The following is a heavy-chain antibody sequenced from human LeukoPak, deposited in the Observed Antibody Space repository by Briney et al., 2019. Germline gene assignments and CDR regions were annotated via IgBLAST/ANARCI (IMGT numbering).Heavy chain of an antibody. CDR3: ARSSEGRYYYDSSGYSYYYYYMDV. CDR2: IYYSGST. CDR1: GGSISSYY. D-gene: IGHD3-22*01. Sequence: SETLSLTCTVSGGSISSYYWSWIRQPPGKGLEWIGYIYYSGSTYYNPSLRSRVTISVDTSKNQFSLKLSSVTAADTAVYYCARSSEGRYYYDSSGYSYYYYYMDVWGKGTTVTISS. V-gene: IGHV4-59*01. J-gene: IGHJ6*03.